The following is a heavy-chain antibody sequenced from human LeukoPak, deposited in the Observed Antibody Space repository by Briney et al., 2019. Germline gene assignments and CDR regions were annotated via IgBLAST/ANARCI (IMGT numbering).Heavy chain of an antibody. J-gene: IGHJ4*02. D-gene: IGHD3-22*01. CDR1: GDSINRSSNY. Sequence: SQTLSLTCTVSGDSINRSSNYWGWIRQPPGKGLEWIGSIYYSSNTYYNPSLNSRVTMSVDTSKNQFSLRLRSVTAADTAVYYCARVPLYKMDRSNYYYGLTYFDYWGQGTLVTVSS. V-gene: IGHV4-39*01. CDR2: IYYSSNT. CDR3: ARVPLYKMDRSNYYYGLTYFDY.